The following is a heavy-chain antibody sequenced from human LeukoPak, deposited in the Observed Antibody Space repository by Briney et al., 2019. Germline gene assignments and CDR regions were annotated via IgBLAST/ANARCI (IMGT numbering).Heavy chain of an antibody. CDR2: IYYSGST. CDR3: ARQYYDYVWGSYRKGYYFDY. D-gene: IGHD3-16*02. V-gene: IGHV4-59*01. CDR1: GGSISSYY. J-gene: IGHJ4*02. Sequence: SETLSPTCTVSGGSISSYYWSWIRQPPGKGLEWIGYIYYSGSTNYNPSLKSRVTISVDTSKNQFSLKLSSVTAADTAVYYCARQYYDYVWGSYRKGYYFDYWGQGTLVTVSS.